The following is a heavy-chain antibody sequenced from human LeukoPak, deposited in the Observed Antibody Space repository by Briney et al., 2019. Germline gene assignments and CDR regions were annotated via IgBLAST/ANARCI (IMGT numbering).Heavy chain of an antibody. D-gene: IGHD3-10*01. J-gene: IGHJ4*02. CDR1: GGSFSGYY. CDR2: INHSGST. Sequence: NPSETLSLTCAVYGGSFSGYYWSWIRQPPGKGLQWIGEINHSGSTNYNPSLKSRVTISVDTSKNQFSLKLSSVTAADTAVYYCARLYYYGSGSYLYYFDYWGQGTLVTVSS. CDR3: ARLYYYGSGSYLYYFDY. V-gene: IGHV4-34*01.